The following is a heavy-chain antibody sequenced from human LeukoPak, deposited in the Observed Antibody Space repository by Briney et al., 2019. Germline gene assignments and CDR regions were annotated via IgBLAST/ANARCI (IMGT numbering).Heavy chain of an antibody. V-gene: IGHV5-51*01. CDR1: GYSFTSYW. CDR3: ARVAPGDISQPNHAFDI. J-gene: IGHJ3*02. CDR2: IYPGDSDT. Sequence: GESLKVSCKGSGYSFTSYWIGWVRQMPGKGLEWMGIIYPGDSDTRYSPSFQGQVTILADKSISTAYLQWSSLKASDTAMYYCARVAPGDISQPNHAFDIWGQGTMVTVSS. D-gene: IGHD2-21*01.